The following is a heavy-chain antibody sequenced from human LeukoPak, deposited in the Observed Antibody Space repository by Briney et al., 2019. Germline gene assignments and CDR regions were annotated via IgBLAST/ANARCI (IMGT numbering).Heavy chain of an antibody. J-gene: IGHJ1*01. Sequence: GGSLRLSCAASGFTFSSYSMNWVRQAPGKGLEWVSSISSSSSYIYYADSVKGRFTISRDNAKNSLYLQMNSLRAEDTAVYYCARVPIDSSGWLNDEYFQHWGQGTLVTVSS. D-gene: IGHD6-19*01. CDR1: GFTFSSYS. CDR3: ARVPIDSSGWLNDEYFQH. CDR2: ISSSSSYI. V-gene: IGHV3-21*01.